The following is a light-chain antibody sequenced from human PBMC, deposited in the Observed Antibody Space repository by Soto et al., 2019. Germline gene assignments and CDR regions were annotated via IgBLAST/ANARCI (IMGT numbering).Light chain of an antibody. CDR1: QSVSSNS. J-gene: IGKJ1*01. CDR2: GAS. CDR3: QQYDTSPRT. V-gene: IGKV3-20*01. Sequence: DIVLTQSPGTLSLSPGDRATLSCRASQSVSSNSLAWSQQKRGQAPRLLIYGASSRATGIPTRFSGSGSGTDFTRPISRLEPEDFAVYYCQQYDTSPRTFGQGTKVEI.